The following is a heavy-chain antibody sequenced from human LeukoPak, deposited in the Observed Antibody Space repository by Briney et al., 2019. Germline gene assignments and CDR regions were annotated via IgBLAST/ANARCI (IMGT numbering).Heavy chain of an antibody. CDR3: AAGEAFDI. Sequence: PSETLSLTCAVYGGSFSGYYWSWIRQPPGKGLEWIGEINHSGSTNYNPFLKSRVTISVDTSKNQFSLKLSSVTAADTAVYYCAAGEAFDIWGQGTMVTVSS. J-gene: IGHJ3*02. CDR1: GGSFSGYY. CDR2: INHSGST. V-gene: IGHV4-34*01. D-gene: IGHD1-14*01.